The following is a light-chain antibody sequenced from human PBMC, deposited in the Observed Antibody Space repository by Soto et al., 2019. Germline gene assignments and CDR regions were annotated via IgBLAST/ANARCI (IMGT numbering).Light chain of an antibody. CDR2: GAS. Sequence: DIVLTQSPGTLSLSPGERATLSCRASQSVSSSYLAWYQQKPGQAPRLLIYGASSRATGIPDRFSGSGSGTDFTLTISRLEPEDFAVYYCQQYGSSPPGVTFGPGTKVHIK. J-gene: IGKJ3*01. CDR3: QQYGSSPPGVT. CDR1: QSVSSSY. V-gene: IGKV3-20*01.